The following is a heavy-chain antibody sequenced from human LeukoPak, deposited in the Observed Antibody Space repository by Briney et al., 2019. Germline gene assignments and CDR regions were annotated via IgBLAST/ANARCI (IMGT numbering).Heavy chain of an antibody. Sequence: GRSLRLSCAASGFTFSSYAMHWVRQAPGKGLEWVAVISYDGSNKYYADSVKGRFTISRDNSKNTLYLQMNSLRAEDTAVYYCAKMVDYGDPYYYYYGMDVWGQGTTVTVSS. V-gene: IGHV3-30*04. CDR1: GFTFSSYA. J-gene: IGHJ6*02. CDR3: AKMVDYGDPYYYYYGMDV. D-gene: IGHD4-17*01. CDR2: ISYDGSNK.